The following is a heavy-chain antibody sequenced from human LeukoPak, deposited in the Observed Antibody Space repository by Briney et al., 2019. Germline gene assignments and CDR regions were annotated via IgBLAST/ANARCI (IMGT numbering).Heavy chain of an antibody. CDR3: ARNPYGDYPREDYFDY. J-gene: IGHJ4*02. V-gene: IGHV3-7*04. D-gene: IGHD4-17*01. Sequence: GGSLRLSCAASGFTFRSYCMSWVRQAPGKGLGWVANIKQDGSEKYYVDSVKGRFTISRDNAKNSLYLQMNSLRAEDTAVYYCARNPYGDYPREDYFDYWGQGTLVTVSS. CDR1: GFTFRSYC. CDR2: IKQDGSEK.